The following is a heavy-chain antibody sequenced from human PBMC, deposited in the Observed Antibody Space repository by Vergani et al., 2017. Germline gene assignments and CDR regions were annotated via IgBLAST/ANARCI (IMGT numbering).Heavy chain of an antibody. CDR1: GYSISRGYY. V-gene: IGHV4-38-2*02. CDR3: AGXFWVSQGVGAFET. CDR2: VFPSGSA. D-gene: IGHD3-3*02. Sequence: QVQLQESGPGLVKPSETLTLTCSVSGYSISRGYYWGWIRQPPGKGLEWIATVFPSGSAYYNPSLRRRVTISVETSKNQFSLRLTTLTAADTAVYYCAGXFWVSQGVGAFETWGRGTEVAVSS. J-gene: IGHJ3*02.